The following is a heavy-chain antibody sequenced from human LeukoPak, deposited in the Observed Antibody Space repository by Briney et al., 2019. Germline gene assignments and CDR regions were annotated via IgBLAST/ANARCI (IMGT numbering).Heavy chain of an antibody. CDR2: IYSGGST. CDR1: GFTFDDYA. D-gene: IGHD3-22*01. J-gene: IGHJ4*02. Sequence: GGSLRLSCAASGFTFDDYAMHWVRQAPGKGLEWVSVIYSGGSTYYADSVKGRFTISRDNSKNTLCLQMNSLRAEDTAVYYCARAGYDSSGYSFDYWGQGTLVTVSS. CDR3: ARAGYDSSGYSFDY. V-gene: IGHV3-53*01.